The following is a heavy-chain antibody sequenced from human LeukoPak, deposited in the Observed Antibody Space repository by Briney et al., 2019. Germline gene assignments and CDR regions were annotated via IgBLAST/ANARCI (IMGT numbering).Heavy chain of an antibody. Sequence: PSETLSLTCTVSGGSISSYYWSWIRQPPGKGLEWIGYIYYSGSTNYNPSLKSRVTISVDTSKNQFSLKLSSVTAADTAVYYCATYSTVTTGHDYWGQGTLVTVSS. CDR2: IYYSGST. CDR1: GGSISSYY. CDR3: ATYSTVTTGHDY. V-gene: IGHV4-59*08. D-gene: IGHD4-17*01. J-gene: IGHJ4*02.